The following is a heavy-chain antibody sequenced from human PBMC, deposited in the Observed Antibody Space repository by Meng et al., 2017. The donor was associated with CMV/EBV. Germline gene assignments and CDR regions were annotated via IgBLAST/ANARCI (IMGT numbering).Heavy chain of an antibody. CDR2: IWYDGSNK. J-gene: IGHJ6*02. CDR3: AKDLLNRNIVVVPAAINGMDV. Sequence: GESLKISCAASGFTFSSYGMHWVRQAPGKGLEWVAVIWYDGSNKYYADSVKGRFTISRDNSKNTLYLQMNSLRAEDTAVYYCAKDLLNRNIVVVPAAINGMDVWGQGTTVTVSS. D-gene: IGHD2-2*02. CDR1: GFTFSSYG. V-gene: IGHV3-33*06.